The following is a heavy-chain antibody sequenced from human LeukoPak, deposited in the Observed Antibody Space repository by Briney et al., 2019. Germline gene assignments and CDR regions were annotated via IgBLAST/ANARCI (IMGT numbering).Heavy chain of an antibody. CDR3: TRGDRGYAESLY. Sequence: GGSLRLSCTVSGFSFREHWMSWVRQAPGKGLEWVGNIKEDGNEDYYVDSVEGRFVIFRDNAKNSLYLQMHSLRAKDTAVYYCTRGDRGYAESLYWGRGTLVTVSS. CDR2: IKEDGNED. J-gene: IGHJ4*02. CDR1: GFSFREHW. D-gene: IGHD5-12*01. V-gene: IGHV3-7*02.